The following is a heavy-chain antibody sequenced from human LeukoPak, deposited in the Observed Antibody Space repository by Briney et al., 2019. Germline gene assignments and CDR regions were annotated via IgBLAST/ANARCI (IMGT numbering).Heavy chain of an antibody. D-gene: IGHD2-15*01. V-gene: IGHV5-51*01. CDR2: IYPGDSDT. CDR1: GYSFTSYW. Sequence: GESLKISCKGSGYSFTSYWIGWVRQMPGKGLEWMGIIYPGDSDTRYSPSFQGQVTISADKSISTPYLQWSSLKASDTAMYYCARRGYCSGGSCYSGVWFDPWGQGTLVTVSS. J-gene: IGHJ5*02. CDR3: ARRGYCSGGSCYSGVWFDP.